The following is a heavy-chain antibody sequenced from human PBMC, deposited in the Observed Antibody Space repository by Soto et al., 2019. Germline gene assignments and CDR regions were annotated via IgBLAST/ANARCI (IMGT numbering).Heavy chain of an antibody. CDR3: ARATKVATSFDY. CDR1: GYTFTGYY. V-gene: IGHV1-2*04. J-gene: IGHJ4*02. Sequence: ASVKVSCKASGYTFTGYYMHWVRRAPGQGLEWMGWINPNSGGTNYAQKFQGWVTMTRDTSISTAYMELSRLRSDDTAVYYCARATKVATSFDYWGQGTLVTVSS. CDR2: INPNSGGT. D-gene: IGHD5-12*01.